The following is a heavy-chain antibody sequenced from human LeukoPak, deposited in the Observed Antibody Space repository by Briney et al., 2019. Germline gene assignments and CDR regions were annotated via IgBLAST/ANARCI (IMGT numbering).Heavy chain of an antibody. Sequence: GGSLRLSCAASGFTFSNYAMSWVRQAPGKGLEWVSAITGSGGNTYYADSVKGRFTVSRDNSRNTLYLKMNSLRAEDTAVYYWPKDRGYTGYVSGGSDHGGQEPLVPVSS. J-gene: IGHJ4*02. CDR2: ITGSGGNT. CDR3: PKDRGYTGYVSGGSDH. D-gene: IGHD5-12*01. CDR1: GFTFSNYA. V-gene: IGHV3-23*01.